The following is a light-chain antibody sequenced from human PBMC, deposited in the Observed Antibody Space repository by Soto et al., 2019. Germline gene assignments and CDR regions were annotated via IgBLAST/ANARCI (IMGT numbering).Light chain of an antibody. CDR3: QQYSNWPPIT. CDR2: GAS. V-gene: IGKV3-15*01. CDR1: QSVSSN. J-gene: IGKJ5*01. Sequence: EIVMTQSPATLSVSPGERATLSCRASQSVSSNLAWYQQKPGQAPRLLIYGASTRATGIPARFSGSGSGTEFTITISSLQSEDFAVYYWQQYSNWPPITFGQGTRLEIK.